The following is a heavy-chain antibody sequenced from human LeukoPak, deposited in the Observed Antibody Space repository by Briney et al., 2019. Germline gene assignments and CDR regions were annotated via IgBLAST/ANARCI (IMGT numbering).Heavy chain of an antibody. CDR2: INPSGGST. Sequence: GASVKVSCKASGYTFTSYYMHWVRQAPGQGLEWMGIINPSGGSTSYAQKFQGRVTMTRDMSTSTVYMELSSLRSEDTAVYYCARDCRGPPKYYYYYMDVWGKGTTVTVSS. CDR1: GYTFTSYY. CDR3: ARDCRGPPKYYYYYMDV. D-gene: IGHD6-25*01. J-gene: IGHJ6*03. V-gene: IGHV1-46*01.